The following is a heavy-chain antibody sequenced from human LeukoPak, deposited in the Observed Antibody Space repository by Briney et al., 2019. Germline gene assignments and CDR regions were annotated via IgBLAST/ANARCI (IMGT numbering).Heavy chain of an antibody. J-gene: IGHJ6*03. CDR2: IKQDESEK. V-gene: IGHV3-7*01. Sequence: PGGSLRLSCAASGFIFSTYWMGWVRQAPGKGLQWVANIKQDESEKYYVDSVRGRFTISRDNAQNSLYLQMNSLRAEDTAVYYCTKDERVLHDYYYMDVWGKGTTVTVSS. CDR3: TKDERVLHDYYYMDV. CDR1: GFIFSTYW. D-gene: IGHD2-15*01.